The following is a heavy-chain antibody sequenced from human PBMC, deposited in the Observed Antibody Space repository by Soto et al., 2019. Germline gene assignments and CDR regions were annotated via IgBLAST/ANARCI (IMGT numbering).Heavy chain of an antibody. CDR1: GYNFSSYC. Sequence: RASVKISCKASGYNFSSYCISWVLQPPGQGLEWMGWISAYNGNTNYAQKLQGRVTMTTDTSRSRAYMELRSMRYDETAVYYCARVAVTNYYYYGMDVWGQGTTVTVSS. V-gene: IGHV1-18*01. CDR3: ARVAVTNYYYYGMDV. D-gene: IGHD2-15*01. CDR2: ISAYNGNT. J-gene: IGHJ6*02.